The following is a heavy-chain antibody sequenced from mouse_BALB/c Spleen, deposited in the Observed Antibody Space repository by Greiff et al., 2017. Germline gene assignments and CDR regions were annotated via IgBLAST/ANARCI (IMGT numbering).Heavy chain of an antibody. D-gene: IGHD4-1*01. Sequence: VQLQQSGPELVKPGASVKMSCKASGYTFTSYVMHWVKQKPGQGLEWIGYINPYNDGTKYNEKFKGKATLTSDKSSSTAYMELSSLTSEDSAVYDCARSAELGRFAYWGQGTLVTVSA. V-gene: IGHV1-14*01. CDR1: GYTFTSYV. CDR2: INPYNDGT. CDR3: ARSAELGRFAY. J-gene: IGHJ3*01.